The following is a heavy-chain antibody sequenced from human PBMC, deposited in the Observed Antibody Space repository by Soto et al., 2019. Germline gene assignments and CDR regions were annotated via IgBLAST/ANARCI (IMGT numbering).Heavy chain of an antibody. V-gene: IGHV4-30-2*05. CDR2: IYHSGST. J-gene: IGHJ5*02. CDR1: GGSISSGGYS. CDR3: ARVTILDNINWFDP. Sequence: SETLSLTCAVSGGSISSGGYSWSWIRQPPGKGLECIGYIYHSGSTYYNPSLKSRVTISVDTSKNQFSLKLSSVTAADTAVYYCARVTILDNINWFDPWGQGTLVTVSS. D-gene: IGHD4-17*01.